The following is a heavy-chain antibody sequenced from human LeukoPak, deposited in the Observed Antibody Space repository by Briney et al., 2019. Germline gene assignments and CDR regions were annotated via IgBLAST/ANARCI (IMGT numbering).Heavy chain of an antibody. V-gene: IGHV3-33*01. Sequence: PGGSLRLSCAASGFTFSSYGMHWVRPAPGKGLEWVAVIWYDGSNKYYADSVKGRFTISRDNSKNTLYLQMNSLRAEDTAVYYCARPRGSSGPPNYWGQGTLVTVSS. CDR3: ARPRGSSGPPNY. J-gene: IGHJ4*02. D-gene: IGHD6-19*01. CDR1: GFTFSSYG. CDR2: IWYDGSNK.